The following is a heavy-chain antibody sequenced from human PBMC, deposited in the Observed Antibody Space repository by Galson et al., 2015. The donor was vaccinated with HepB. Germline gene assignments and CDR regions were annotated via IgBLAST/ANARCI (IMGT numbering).Heavy chain of an antibody. Sequence: SLRLSCAASGFTFSSYSMNWVRQAPGKGLEWVSSISSSSSYIYYADSVKGRFTISRDNAKNSLYLQMNSLRAEDTAVYYCARDATGAGGRTYYYDSSGYWEGYYFDYWGQGTLVTVSS. CDR3: ARDATGAGGRTYYYDSSGYWEGYYFDY. J-gene: IGHJ4*02. D-gene: IGHD3-22*01. V-gene: IGHV3-21*01. CDR2: ISSSSSYI. CDR1: GFTFSSYS.